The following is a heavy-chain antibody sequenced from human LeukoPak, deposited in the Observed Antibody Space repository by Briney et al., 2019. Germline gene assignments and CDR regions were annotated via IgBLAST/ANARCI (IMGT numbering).Heavy chain of an antibody. Sequence: SETLSLTCTVSGGSISSGGYYWSWIRQPPGKGLEWIGSIYHSGSTYYNPSLKSRVTISVDTSKNQFSLKLSSVTAADTAVYYCARSVVAFDYWGQGTLVTVSS. D-gene: IGHD2-15*01. V-gene: IGHV4-39*07. CDR2: IYHSGST. CDR3: ARSVVAFDY. CDR1: GGSISSGGYY. J-gene: IGHJ4*02.